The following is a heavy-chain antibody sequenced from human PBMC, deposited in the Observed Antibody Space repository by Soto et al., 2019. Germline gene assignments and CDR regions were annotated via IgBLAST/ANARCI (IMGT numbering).Heavy chain of an antibody. J-gene: IGHJ6*02. CDR3: ARGRSHISVGATTDYYYYGMDV. CDR1: GGSFSGYY. V-gene: IGHV4-34*01. D-gene: IGHD1-26*01. CDR2: INHSGST. Sequence: SETLSLTCTVYGGSFSGYYWSWIRQPPGKGLEWIGEINHSGSTNYNPSLKSRVTISVDTSKNQFSLKLSSVTAADTAVYYCARGRSHISVGATTDYYYYGMDVWGQGTTVT.